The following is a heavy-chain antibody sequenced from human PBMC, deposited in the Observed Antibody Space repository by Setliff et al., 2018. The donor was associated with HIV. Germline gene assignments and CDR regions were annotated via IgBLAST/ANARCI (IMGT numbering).Heavy chain of an antibody. CDR1: GGSFTDIGGSFTDYY. D-gene: IGHD3-22*01. J-gene: IGHJ4*02. V-gene: IGHV4-34*01. CDR2: INHSGST. CDR3: ARDDSSGYYRLFDY. Sequence: SETLSLTCAVFGGSFTDIGGSFTDYYWIWIRQPPGKGLEWIGEINHSGSTHYNPSLKSRFTISVDTSKNQFSLKVNSVTAADTAVYYCARDDSSGYYRLFDYWGQGTLVTVSS.